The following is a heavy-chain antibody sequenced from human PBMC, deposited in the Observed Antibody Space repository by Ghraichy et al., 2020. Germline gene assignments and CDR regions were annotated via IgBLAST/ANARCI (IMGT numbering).Heavy chain of an antibody. V-gene: IGHV3-7*01. Sequence: LSLTCAASGFTFSSYWMSWVRQAPGKGLEWVANIKQDGTEKYYVDSVKGRFTVSRDNAKNSVYLQMNSLRAEDTAVYYCATSRTLEYWGQGTLVTVSS. D-gene: IGHD1-7*01. CDR2: IKQDGTEK. CDR1: GFTFSSYW. CDR3: ATSRTLEY. J-gene: IGHJ4*02.